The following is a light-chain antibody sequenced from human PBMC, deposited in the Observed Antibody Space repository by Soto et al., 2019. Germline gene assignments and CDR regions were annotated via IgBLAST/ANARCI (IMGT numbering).Light chain of an antibody. Sequence: EIVMKQSPSTLSGSPGDRATLSCRASQSVSSNLAWYQQKPGQAPRLLIYGASTTATGIPARFSGSGSGTEFTHTISSLQSEDFAVYYCQQYNNWRTFGQGTKVEIK. CDR1: QSVSSN. V-gene: IGKV3-15*01. CDR3: QQYNNWRT. CDR2: GAS. J-gene: IGKJ1*01.